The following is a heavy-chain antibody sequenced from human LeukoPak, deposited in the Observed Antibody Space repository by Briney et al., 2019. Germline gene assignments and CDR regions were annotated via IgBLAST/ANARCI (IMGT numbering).Heavy chain of an antibody. V-gene: IGHV4-61*02. J-gene: IGHJ4*02. D-gene: IGHD3-22*01. Sequence: SQTLSLTCTVSGGSISSGSYYWSWIRQPAGKGLEWIGRIYTRGSPNYNPSLKSRVTISVATSKNQFSLKLSSVTAADTAVYYCARVGYYDSSGPPMYFDYWGQGTLVTVSS. CDR1: GGSISSGSYY. CDR3: ARVGYYDSSGPPMYFDY. CDR2: IYTRGSP.